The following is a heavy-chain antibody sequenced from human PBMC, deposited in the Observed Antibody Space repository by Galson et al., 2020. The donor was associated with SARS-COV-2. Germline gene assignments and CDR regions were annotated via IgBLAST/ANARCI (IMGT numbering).Heavy chain of an antibody. V-gene: IGHV3-21*01. CDR3: ARHPVGGSSSGWFGGY. CDR1: GFTFSSYS. Sequence: GGSLRLSCAASGFTFSSYSMNWVRQAPGKGLEWVSSISSSSSYIYYADSVKGRFTISRDNAKNSLYLQMNSLRAEDTAVYYCARHPVGGSSSGWFGGYWGQGTLVTVSS. D-gene: IGHD6-19*01. CDR2: ISSSSSYI. J-gene: IGHJ4*02.